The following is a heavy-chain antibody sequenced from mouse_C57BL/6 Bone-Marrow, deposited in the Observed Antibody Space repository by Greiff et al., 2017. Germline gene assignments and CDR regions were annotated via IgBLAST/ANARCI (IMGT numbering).Heavy chain of an antibody. V-gene: IGHV2-9*01. CDR3: AKRDYERGAAWFAY. J-gene: IGHJ3*01. D-gene: IGHD2-13*01. CDR1: GFSLTSYG. CDR2: IWGGGST. Sequence: QVQLQQSGPGLVAPSQSLSITCTVSGFSLTSYGVDWVRQPPGKGLEWLGVIWGGGSTNYNSALMSRLSISKENSKSQVFLKMNSLQTDNTAMYYCAKRDYERGAAWFAYWGQGTLVTVSA.